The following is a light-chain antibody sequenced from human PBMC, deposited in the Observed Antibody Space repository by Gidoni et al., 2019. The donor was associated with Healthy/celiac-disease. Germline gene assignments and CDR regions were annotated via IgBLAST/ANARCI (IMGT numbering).Light chain of an antibody. CDR2: DAS. Sequence: EIVLTQSPATLSLSPGERATLSCRASQSVSSYLAWYQQKPGQAPRLLIYDASNRATGIPARFSGSGSGTDFTLTISSLEPEDFAVYYCQQRSNWPPGGFGQXTKVEIK. J-gene: IGKJ1*01. CDR3: QQRSNWPPGG. CDR1: QSVSSY. V-gene: IGKV3-11*01.